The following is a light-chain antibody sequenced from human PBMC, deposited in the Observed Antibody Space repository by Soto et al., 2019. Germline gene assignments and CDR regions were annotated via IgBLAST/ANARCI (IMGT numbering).Light chain of an antibody. Sequence: IQMTQSPSSLSASVGDRVTITCRASQRITTYLNWYQQKPGKAPKLLISTSGTLQRGVPSRFSGSGSGTDFTLTSTALRPEDFATYFCQQSYSIPYTFGQGTKLEIK. CDR2: TSG. CDR1: QRITTY. J-gene: IGKJ2*01. V-gene: IGKV1-39*01. CDR3: QQSYSIPYT.